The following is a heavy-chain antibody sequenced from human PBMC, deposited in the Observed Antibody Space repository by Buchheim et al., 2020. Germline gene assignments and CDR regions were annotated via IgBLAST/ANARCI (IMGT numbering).Heavy chain of an antibody. J-gene: IGHJ6*02. CDR1: GFTFSSYE. D-gene: IGHD3-3*01. CDR3: ARDTIFGVVTTTIEYYYYGMDV. V-gene: IGHV3-48*03. CDR2: ISSSGSTI. Sequence: EVQLVESGGGLVQPGGSLRLSCAASGFTFSSYEMNWVRQAPGKGLEWVSYISSSGSTIYYADSVKGRFTISRDNAKNSLSLQMNSRRAEDTAVYYCARDTIFGVVTTTIEYYYYGMDVWGQGTT.